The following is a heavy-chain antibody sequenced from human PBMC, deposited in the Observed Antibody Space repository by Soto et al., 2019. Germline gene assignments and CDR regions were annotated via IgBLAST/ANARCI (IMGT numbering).Heavy chain of an antibody. CDR2: ISGSGGST. CDR1: GFTFSSYA. V-gene: IGHV3-23*01. CDR3: AKDLRRYYDSSGYPY. Sequence: GGSLRLSCAASGFTFSSYAMSWVRQAPGKGLEWVSAISGSGGSTYYADSVKGRFTISRDNSKNTLYLQMNSLRAEDTAVYYCAKDLRRYYDSSGYPYWGQGTLVTVSS. J-gene: IGHJ4*02. D-gene: IGHD3-22*01.